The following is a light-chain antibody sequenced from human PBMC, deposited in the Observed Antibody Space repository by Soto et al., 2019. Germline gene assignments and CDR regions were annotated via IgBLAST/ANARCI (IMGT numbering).Light chain of an antibody. J-gene: IGLJ2*01. V-gene: IGLV8-61*01. CDR2: STN. Sequence: QAVVTQEPSFSVSPGGTVRLTCGLTSGSVSTTYYPSWYQQTPGQAPRTLIYSTNIRSSGVPDRFSGSILGNKAALTITGAQADDESDYHCMLYMGGGLVVFGVGTKLTVL. CDR1: SGSVSTTYY. CDR3: MLYMGGGLVV.